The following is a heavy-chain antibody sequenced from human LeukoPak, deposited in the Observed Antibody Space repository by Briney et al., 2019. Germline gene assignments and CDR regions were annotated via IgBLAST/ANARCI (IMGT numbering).Heavy chain of an antibody. Sequence: QPGGSLRLSCAASGFTFSSCWMSWVRQAPGKGLEWVANIKQDGSEKYYVDSVKGRFTISRDNAKNSLYLQMNSLRAEDTAVYYCARIVQWLLDSYYFDYWGQGTLVTVSS. D-gene: IGHD3-22*01. J-gene: IGHJ4*02. CDR1: GFTFSSCW. CDR3: ARIVQWLLDSYYFDY. V-gene: IGHV3-7*01. CDR2: IKQDGSEK.